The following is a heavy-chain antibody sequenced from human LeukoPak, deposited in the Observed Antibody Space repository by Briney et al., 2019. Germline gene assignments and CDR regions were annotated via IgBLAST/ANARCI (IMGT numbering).Heavy chain of an antibody. J-gene: IGHJ4*02. CDR1: GFSLSTSGVG. D-gene: IGHD5-12*01. CDR2: IYWNDNK. Sequence: SGPTLVKPTQPLTLTYTFSGFSLSTSGVGVGWIRQPPGKALEWLALIYWNDNKRYSPSLKSRLTITKDASNNHVVLTMTNMDPVDTATYFCARTWMTPDYWGQGTLVTVSS. CDR3: ARTWMTPDY. V-gene: IGHV2-5*01.